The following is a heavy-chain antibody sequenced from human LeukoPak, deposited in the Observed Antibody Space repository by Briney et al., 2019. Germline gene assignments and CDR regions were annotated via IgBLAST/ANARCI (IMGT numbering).Heavy chain of an antibody. V-gene: IGHV3-7*04. J-gene: IGHJ4*02. CDR1: GFTFSSYW. D-gene: IGHD2-15*01. Sequence: GGSLRLSCAASGFTFSSYWMSWVRQAPEKGLEWVANIKQDGSEKYYVDSVKGRFTISRDNAKNSLYLQMNSLRAEDTAVYYCARGNPGYCSGGSCYTEDIPFDYWGQGTLVTVSS. CDR2: IKQDGSEK. CDR3: ARGNPGYCSGGSCYTEDIPFDY.